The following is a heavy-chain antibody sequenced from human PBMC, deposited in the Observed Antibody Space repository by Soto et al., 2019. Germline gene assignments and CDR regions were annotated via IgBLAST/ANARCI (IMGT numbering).Heavy chain of an antibody. Sequence: SSETLSLTCAVYGGSFSGYYWSWIRQPPGKGLEWIGEINHSGSTNYNPSLKSRVTISVDTSKNQFSLKLSSVTAADTAVYYCARGPYRPQREQLAKSTKYFQHWGQGTLVTVSS. CDR1: GGSFSGYY. V-gene: IGHV4-34*01. J-gene: IGHJ1*01. D-gene: IGHD6-6*01. CDR3: ARGPYRPQREQLAKSTKYFQH. CDR2: INHSGST.